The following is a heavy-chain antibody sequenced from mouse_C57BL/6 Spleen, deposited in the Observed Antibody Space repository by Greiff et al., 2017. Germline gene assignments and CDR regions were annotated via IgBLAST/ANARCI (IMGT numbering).Heavy chain of an antibody. CDR1: GYTFTSYW. CDR3: ARGLYYFDY. CDR2: IHPNSGST. Sequence: QVHVKQPGAELVKPGASVKLSCKASGYTFTSYWMHWVKQRPGQGLEWIGMIHPNSGSTNYNEKFKSKATLTVDKSSSTAYMQLSSLTSEDSAVYYCARGLYYFDYWGQGTTLTVSS. J-gene: IGHJ2*01. V-gene: IGHV1-64*01.